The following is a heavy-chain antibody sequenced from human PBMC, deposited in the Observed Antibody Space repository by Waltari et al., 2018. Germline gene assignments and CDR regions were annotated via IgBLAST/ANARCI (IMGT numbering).Heavy chain of an antibody. V-gene: IGHV1-18*01. Sequence: QVQLIQSGAEVKKPGASVKVSCKASGYTFTTYGITWVRQAPGQGLEWMGRVSVENGHTSYAQKLKDRVTMTTDTSTSTAYMELRSPTSDDTAVYYCARVGGNRYYYDGRGFVYYFDYWGQGTLVTVSS. CDR1: GYTFTTYG. CDR2: VSVENGHT. J-gene: IGHJ4*02. CDR3: ARVGGNRYYYDGRGFVYYFDY. D-gene: IGHD3-22*01.